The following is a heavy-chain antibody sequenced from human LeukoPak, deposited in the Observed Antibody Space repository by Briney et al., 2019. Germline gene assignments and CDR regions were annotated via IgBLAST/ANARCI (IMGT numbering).Heavy chain of an antibody. Sequence: PSETLSLTGTVSGGSISSGGYYWSWIRQHPGKGLEWIGYIYYSGSTYYNPSLKSRVTISVDTSKNQFSLKLSSVTAADTAVYYCAREKPNYYDSSGEYNWFDPWGQGTLVTVSS. CDR2: IYYSGST. CDR3: AREKPNYYDSSGEYNWFDP. V-gene: IGHV4-31*03. J-gene: IGHJ5*02. D-gene: IGHD3-22*01. CDR1: GGSISSGGYY.